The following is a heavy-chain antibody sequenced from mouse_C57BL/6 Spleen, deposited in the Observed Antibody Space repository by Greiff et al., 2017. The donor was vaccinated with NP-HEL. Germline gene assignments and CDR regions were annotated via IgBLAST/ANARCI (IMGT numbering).Heavy chain of an antibody. V-gene: IGHV2-2*01. CDR3: ARSPDYYGSSYEDAMDY. Sequence: VQLQQSGPGLVQPSQSLSITCTVSGFSLTSYGVHWVRQSPGKGLEWLGVIWSGGSTDYNAAFISRLSISKDNSKSQVFFKMNSLQADDTAIDYCARSPDYYGSSYEDAMDYWGQGTSVTVSS. D-gene: IGHD1-1*01. CDR2: IWSGGST. J-gene: IGHJ4*01. CDR1: GFSLTSYG.